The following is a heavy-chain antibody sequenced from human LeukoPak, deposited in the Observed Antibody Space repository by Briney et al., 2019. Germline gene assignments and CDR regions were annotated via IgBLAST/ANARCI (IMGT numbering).Heavy chain of an antibody. D-gene: IGHD3-16*01. Sequence: GGSLRLSCAASGFTFDDYAMHWVRQAPGKGLEWVSGISWNSGSTDYADSVKGRFTISRENAKNSLYLQMNSLRAEDTALYYCARVGGDYYYYYGMDVWGQGTTVTVSS. CDR3: ARVGGDYYYYYGMDV. CDR1: GFTFDDYA. V-gene: IGHV3-9*01. J-gene: IGHJ6*02. CDR2: ISWNSGST.